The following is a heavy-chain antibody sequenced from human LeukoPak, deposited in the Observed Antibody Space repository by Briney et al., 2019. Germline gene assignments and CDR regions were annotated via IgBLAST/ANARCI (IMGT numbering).Heavy chain of an antibody. CDR1: GFPFSRYW. D-gene: IGHD4-23*01. CDR3: ARDVAGGTHFDY. J-gene: IGHJ4*02. V-gene: IGHV3-74*01. CDR2: ITGDGTDT. Sequence: QTGGSLRLSCAASGFPFSRYWMHWVRQPPGKGLVWVSRITGDGTDTNYADSVKGRFTISRDNAKNTVYLQVNSPRAEDTAVYYCARDVAGGTHFDYWGQGTQVTVSS.